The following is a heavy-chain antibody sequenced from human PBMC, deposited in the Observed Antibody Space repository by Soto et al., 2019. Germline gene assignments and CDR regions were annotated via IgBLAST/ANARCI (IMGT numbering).Heavy chain of an antibody. J-gene: IGHJ4*02. CDR3: ARVEDYGDYCDY. CDR2: IYYSGTT. V-gene: IGHV4-61*01. CDR1: GGSVRSGSYY. Sequence: QVQLQESGPGLVKPSETLSLTCTVSGGSVRSGSYYWSWIRQPPGKGLEWIGYIYYSGTTNYNPSRKSRVTISVDTSKNQFSLKLSSVTAEDTAVYSSARVEDYGDYCDYGGQGPLCTVSS. D-gene: IGHD4-17*01.